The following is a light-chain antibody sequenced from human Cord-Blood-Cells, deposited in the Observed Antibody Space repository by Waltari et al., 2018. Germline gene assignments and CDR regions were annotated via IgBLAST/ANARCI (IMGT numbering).Light chain of an antibody. V-gene: IGKV1-12*01. CDR2: AAS. CDR3: QQANSFPLT. CDR1: QGIGSW. Sequence: DIQMTQSPSSVSASVGDRVTITCRASQGIGSWLACYQQKPGKAPKLLIYAASSLQSGVTSRFSGSGSGTYFTLTISSLQPEDFATYYCQQANSFPLTFGGGTKVEIK. J-gene: IGKJ4*01.